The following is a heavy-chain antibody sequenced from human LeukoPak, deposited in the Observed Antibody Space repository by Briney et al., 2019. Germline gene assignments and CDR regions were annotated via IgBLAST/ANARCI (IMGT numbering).Heavy chain of an antibody. J-gene: IGHJ4*02. D-gene: IGHD3-16*01. V-gene: IGHV1-18*01. CDR2: ISAYNGNT. Sequence: ASVKVSCKASGYTFTSYGISWVRQAPGQGLEWMGWISAYNGNTNYAQKLQGRVTMTTDTSTSTAYMELRSLRSDDTALCYCAKDYAVGSIDYWGQGTLVTVSS. CDR1: GYTFTSYG. CDR3: AKDYAVGSIDY.